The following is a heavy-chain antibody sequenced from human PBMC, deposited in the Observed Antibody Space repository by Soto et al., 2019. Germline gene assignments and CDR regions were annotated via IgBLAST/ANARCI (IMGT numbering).Heavy chain of an antibody. J-gene: IGHJ2*01. D-gene: IGHD2-2*01. CDR2: ISGSGGST. Sequence: EVQLLESGGGLVQPGGSLRLSCAASGFTFSSYAMSWVRQAPGKGLEWVSAISGSGGSTYYADSVKGRFTISRDNSKNTLYRQMNSLSAEDTSVYYCAKDNLPGSNGWYFDLWGRGTLVTVSS. V-gene: IGHV3-23*01. CDR1: GFTFSSYA. CDR3: AKDNLPGSNGWYFDL.